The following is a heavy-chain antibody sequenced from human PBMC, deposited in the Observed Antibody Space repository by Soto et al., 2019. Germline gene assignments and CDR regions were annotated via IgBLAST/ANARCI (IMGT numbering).Heavy chain of an antibody. J-gene: IGHJ4*02. Sequence: SETLSLTCTVSGGSXSRCYWGWIRQPPGKGLEWIGSIYYSGSTYYNPSLKSRVTISVDTSKNQFSLKLSSVTAADTAVYYCARPCSGGSCYADYWGQGTLVTVSS. CDR2: IYYSGST. CDR1: GGSXSRCY. D-gene: IGHD2-15*01. V-gene: IGHV4-39*01. CDR3: ARPCSGGSCYADY.